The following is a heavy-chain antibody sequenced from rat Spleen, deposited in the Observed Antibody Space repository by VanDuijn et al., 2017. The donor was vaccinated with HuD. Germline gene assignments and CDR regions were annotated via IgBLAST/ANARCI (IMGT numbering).Heavy chain of an antibody. CDR1: GHSIASSYR. CDR2: INSAGST. J-gene: IGHJ3*01. V-gene: IGHV3-3*01. CDR3: TRSGYYSGGWFAY. Sequence: EVQLQESGPGLVKPSQSLSLTCSVTGHSIASSYRWNWIRKFPGNKLEWMGYINSAGSTNYNPSHKSRISITRDTSKNQVFLQVNSVTTEDTATYYCTRSGYYSGGWFAYWGQGTLVAVSS. D-gene: IGHD1-1*01.